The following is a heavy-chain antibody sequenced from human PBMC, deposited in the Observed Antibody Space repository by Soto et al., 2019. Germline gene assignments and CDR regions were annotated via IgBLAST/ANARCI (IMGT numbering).Heavy chain of an antibody. D-gene: IGHD5-12*01. J-gene: IGHJ6*02. CDR1: GFTFSSYV. CDR3: AKDLVTGYDGGGVYILGMDV. CDR2: ISYDGSNK. Sequence: GGSLRLSCAASGFTFSSYVMHWVRQTPGKGLEWVAVISYDGSNKYYADSVKGRFTISRDNSKNTLYLQMNSLRAEDTAVYYCAKDLVTGYDGGGVYILGMDVWGQGTTVTVSS. V-gene: IGHV3-30*18.